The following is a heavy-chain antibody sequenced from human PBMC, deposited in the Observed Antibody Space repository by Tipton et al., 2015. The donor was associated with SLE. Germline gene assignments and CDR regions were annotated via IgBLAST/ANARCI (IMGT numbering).Heavy chain of an antibody. CDR2: IKQDGSEK. Sequence: SLRLSCAASGFTFSNAWMSWVRQAPGKGLEWVANIKQDGSEKYYVDSVKGRFTISRDNAKNSLYLQMNSLRAEDTAVYYCARDRGYDRSSDAFDIWGQGTTVTVSS. CDR3: ARDRGYDRSSDAFDI. D-gene: IGHD5-12*01. CDR1: GFTFSNAW. V-gene: IGHV3-7*03. J-gene: IGHJ3*02.